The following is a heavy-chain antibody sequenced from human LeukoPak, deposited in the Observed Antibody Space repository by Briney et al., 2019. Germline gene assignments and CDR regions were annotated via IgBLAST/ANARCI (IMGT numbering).Heavy chain of an antibody. CDR2: FDPEDGET. CDR1: GYTLTELS. Sequence: ASVKVSCKVSGYTLTELSMHWVRQAPGKGLEWMGGFDPEDGETIYAQKFQGRVTMTEGTSTDTAYMELSSLRSEDTAVYYCATLSGDRVGATPGDYWGQGTLVTVSS. V-gene: IGHV1-24*01. J-gene: IGHJ4*02. CDR3: ATLSGDRVGATPGDY. D-gene: IGHD1-26*01.